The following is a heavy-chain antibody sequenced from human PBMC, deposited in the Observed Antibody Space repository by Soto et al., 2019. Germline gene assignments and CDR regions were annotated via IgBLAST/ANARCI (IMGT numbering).Heavy chain of an antibody. Sequence: QVQLVQSGAGVKKPGASVKVSCKASGYSFTSYYMHWVRQAPGQGFEWMGIINPSGGSTSYAQKFQGRVTTTRDTSTSTVYMELSSLRSEDTAVYYSARSWDSSSPADYWGQGTLVTVSS. CDR2: INPSGGST. CDR1: GYSFTSYY. J-gene: IGHJ4*02. D-gene: IGHD6-6*01. V-gene: IGHV1-46*01. CDR3: ARSWDSSSPADY.